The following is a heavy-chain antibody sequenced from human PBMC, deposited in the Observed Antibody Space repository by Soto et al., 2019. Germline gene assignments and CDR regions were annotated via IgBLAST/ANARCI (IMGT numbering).Heavy chain of an antibody. CDR1: GFTFSNYA. V-gene: IGHV3-23*01. CDR3: AKVGSERYSGQHSDY. CDR2: ISSSSGST. D-gene: IGHD5-12*01. Sequence: EVQLLESGGGLVQPGGSLRLSCAASGFTFSNYAMNWVRQAPGKGLEWVSTISSSSGSTYYADSVKGRFTISSDNSKNFLYLQMNSLRGDDTAVYYCAKVGSERYSGQHSDYWVQGTLVTISS. J-gene: IGHJ4*02.